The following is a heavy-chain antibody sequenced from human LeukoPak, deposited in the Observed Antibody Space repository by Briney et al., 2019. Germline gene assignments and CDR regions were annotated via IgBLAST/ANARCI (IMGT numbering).Heavy chain of an antibody. V-gene: IGHV3-53*01. CDR2: IYSDNT. Sequence: GGSLRLSCTVSGFTVSSNSMSWVRQAPGKGLEWVSFIYSDNTHYSDSVKSRFTISRDNSKNTLYLQMNSLRAEDTAVYYCARRAGAYSHPYDYWGQGTLVTVSS. J-gene: IGHJ4*02. CDR3: ARRAGAYSHPYDY. CDR1: GFTVSSNS. D-gene: IGHD4/OR15-4a*01.